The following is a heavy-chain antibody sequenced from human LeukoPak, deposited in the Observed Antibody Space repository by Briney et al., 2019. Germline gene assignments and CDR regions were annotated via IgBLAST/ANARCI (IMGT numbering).Heavy chain of an antibody. D-gene: IGHD4-17*01. V-gene: IGHV1-18*04. CDR3: ARNDYGDYVLYFDY. CDR1: GYTFTSYG. J-gene: IGHJ4*02. CDR2: ISAYNGNT. Sequence: ASVKVSCKASGYTFTSYGISWVRQAPGQGLEWTGWISAYNGNTTYAPKLQGRVTMTTDTSTSRAYVELRSLRSDDTAVYYCARNDYGDYVLYFDYWGQGTLVTVSS.